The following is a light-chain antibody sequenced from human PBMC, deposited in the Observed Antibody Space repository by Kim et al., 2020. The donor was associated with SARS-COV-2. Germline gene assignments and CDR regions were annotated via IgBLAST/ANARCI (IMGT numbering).Light chain of an antibody. Sequence: SYELTQDPAVSVALGQTVRITCQGDSLRGYYASWYQQKPGQAPVRVIYGKNIRPSGIPDRFSGSTSGNTASLTITGAQAEDEADYYCNSWDTSARVFGGGTQLTVL. CDR1: SLRGYY. CDR2: GKN. J-gene: IGLJ3*02. V-gene: IGLV3-19*02. CDR3: NSWDTSARV.